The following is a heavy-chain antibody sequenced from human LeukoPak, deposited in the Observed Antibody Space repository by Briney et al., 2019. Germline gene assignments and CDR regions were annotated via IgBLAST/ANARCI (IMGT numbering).Heavy chain of an antibody. CDR2: IYPGDSET. J-gene: IGHJ4*02. CDR3: AKCDTSDSLGDF. CDR1: GYTFSTYW. V-gene: IGHV5-51*01. D-gene: IGHD3-22*01. Sequence: GESLKISCKGSGYTFSTYWIGWVRQVPGKGLEWMGIIYPGDSETRYSPSFEGQVTISADKSISTAYLQWSSLRASDTATYYCAKCDTSDSLGDFWGQGTLVTVSS.